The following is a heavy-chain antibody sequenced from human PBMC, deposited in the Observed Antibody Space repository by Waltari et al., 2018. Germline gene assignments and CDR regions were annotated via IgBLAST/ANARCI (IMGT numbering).Heavy chain of an antibody. D-gene: IGHD1-1*01. J-gene: IGHJ4*02. CDR2: LYHSGST. CDR3: ARTASANSFFDF. Sequence: QVQLQESDSGLVTHSGTLSLTRVVSVFSLSIDYSWGWIRQPPGKGLEWIASLYHSGSTHNNPSLTSRVTVSVDTSNNQFSLKLSSVTASDTAVYYCARTASANSFFDFWGQGTLVTVSS. CDR1: VFSLSIDYS. V-gene: IGHV4-38-2*01.